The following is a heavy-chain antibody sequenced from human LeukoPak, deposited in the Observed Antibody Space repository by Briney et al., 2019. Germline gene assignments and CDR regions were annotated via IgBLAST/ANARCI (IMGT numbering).Heavy chain of an antibody. CDR2: ISGSGDRT. Sequence: GGTLRLSCAASGFTFSYYGMNWVRQAPGKGLEWVSGISGSGDRTYYEDSVKGRFTISRDNSKNTLYLQMNSLRAEDTAVYYCAKGSIVGATSYYYLDVWGTGTTVTVSS. J-gene: IGHJ6*03. V-gene: IGHV3-23*01. CDR3: AKGSIVGATSYYYLDV. CDR1: GFTFSYYG. D-gene: IGHD1-26*01.